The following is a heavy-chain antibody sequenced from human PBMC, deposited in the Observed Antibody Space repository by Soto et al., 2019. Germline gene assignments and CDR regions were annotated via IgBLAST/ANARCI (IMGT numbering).Heavy chain of an antibody. CDR1: GYTFTNYA. Sequence: QVQLVQSGAEVKKPGASVKVSCKASGYTFTNYAIHWVRQAPGQRLEWMGCINAANGNTKYSRKFQGRVTLTGDTSATTSYMELSSLISEDTAVYYCARTSLFDYWGQGTLVTVSS. CDR3: ARTSLFDY. V-gene: IGHV1-3*01. CDR2: INAANGNT. J-gene: IGHJ4*02.